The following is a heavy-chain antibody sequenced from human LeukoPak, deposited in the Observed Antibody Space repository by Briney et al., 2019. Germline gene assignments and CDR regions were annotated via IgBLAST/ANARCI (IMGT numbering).Heavy chain of an antibody. D-gene: IGHD3-22*01. J-gene: IGHJ4*02. CDR3: AKDEDYYDSSGYYSYFGY. Sequence: PGGSLRLSCAASGFTFSSYAMSWVRQAPGKGLEWVSAISGSGGSTYYADSVKGRFTISRDNSKNTLYLQMNSLRAEDTAVYYCAKDEDYYDSSGYYSYFGYWGQGTLVTVSS. CDR2: ISGSGGST. CDR1: GFTFSSYA. V-gene: IGHV3-23*01.